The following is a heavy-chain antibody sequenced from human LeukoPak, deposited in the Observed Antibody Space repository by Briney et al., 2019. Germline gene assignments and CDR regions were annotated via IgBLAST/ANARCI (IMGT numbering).Heavy chain of an antibody. D-gene: IGHD6-19*01. J-gene: IGHJ3*02. Sequence: GGSLRLSCEASGFTFSSHCMSWVRQAPGKGLELVANRKQDGSEKYYVDSVKGRFTISRDNAKNSLYLQMSILRAADTAVYYCARVRIAVAVSAFDIWGQGTMVTVSS. CDR3: ARVRIAVAVSAFDI. V-gene: IGHV3-7*01. CDR2: RKQDGSEK. CDR1: GFTFSSHC.